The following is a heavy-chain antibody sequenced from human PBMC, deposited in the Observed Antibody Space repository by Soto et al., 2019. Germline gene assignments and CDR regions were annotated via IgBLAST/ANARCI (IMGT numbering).Heavy chain of an antibody. Sequence: PSQTLSLTCAISGDSVSRDSIGWTWIRQSPSRGLEWLGRTYSTSKWYYDYALSVKSRITINPDTSKNHFSLQLNSVTPEDTAVYYCGSAVAGRIDYRAQRTLVTGSS. J-gene: IGHJ4*02. V-gene: IGHV6-1*01. CDR3: GSAVAGRIDY. CDR2: TYSTSKWYY. D-gene: IGHD6-19*01. CDR1: GDSVSRDSIG.